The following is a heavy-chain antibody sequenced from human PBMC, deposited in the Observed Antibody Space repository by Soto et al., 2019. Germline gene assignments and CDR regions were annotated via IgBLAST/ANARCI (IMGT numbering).Heavy chain of an antibody. CDR3: ARRYGGNFDY. CDR2: IYYSGST. J-gene: IGHJ4*02. D-gene: IGHD1-26*01. Sequence: SETLSLTCTVSGGSISSYYWSWIRQPPGKGLERIGYIYYSGSTNYNPSLKSRVTISVDTSKNQFSLKLTSVTAADTAVYYCARRYGGNFDYWGQGTLVTVSS. CDR1: GGSISSYY. V-gene: IGHV4-59*01.